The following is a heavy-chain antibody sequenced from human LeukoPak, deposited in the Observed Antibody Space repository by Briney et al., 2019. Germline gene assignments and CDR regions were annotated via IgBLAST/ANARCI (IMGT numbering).Heavy chain of an antibody. CDR3: ARESESSGWYGY. V-gene: IGHV3-43*02. D-gene: IGHD6-19*01. CDR2: ISGDGGST. Sequence: GGSLRLSCAASGFYFDDYALHWVRQAPGKGLEWVSLISGDGGSTFYADSVKGRFTISRDNSKNSLYLQMNSLRSDDTALYYCARESESSGWYGYWGQGTLVTVSS. J-gene: IGHJ4*02. CDR1: GFYFDDYA.